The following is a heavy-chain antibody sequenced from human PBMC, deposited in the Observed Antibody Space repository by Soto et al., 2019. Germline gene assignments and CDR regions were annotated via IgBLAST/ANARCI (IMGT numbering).Heavy chain of an antibody. Sequence: ASVKVSCKASGYTFTSYAMHWVRQAPGQRLEWMGWINAGNGNTKYSQKFQGRVTITRDTSASTAYMELSSLRSEDTAVYYCARAWVVVTTPDYWGQGTLVNVSS. CDR2: INAGNGNT. J-gene: IGHJ4*02. D-gene: IGHD2-21*02. CDR1: GYTFTSYA. V-gene: IGHV1-3*01. CDR3: ARAWVVVTTPDY.